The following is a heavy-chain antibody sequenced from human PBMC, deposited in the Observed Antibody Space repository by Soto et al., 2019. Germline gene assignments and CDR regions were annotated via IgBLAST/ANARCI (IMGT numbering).Heavy chain of an antibody. D-gene: IGHD2-15*01. CDR1: GGSISSSSYY. CDR3: ARQRTGVLVVVVAATRGNWFDP. CDR2: IYYSGST. V-gene: IGHV4-39*01. J-gene: IGHJ5*02. Sequence: SETLSLTCTFSGGSISSSSYYWGWIRQPPGKGLEWIGSIYYSGSTYYNPSLKSRVTISVDTSKNQFSLKLSSVTAADTAVYYCARQRTGVLVVVVAATRGNWFDPWGQGTLVTVSS.